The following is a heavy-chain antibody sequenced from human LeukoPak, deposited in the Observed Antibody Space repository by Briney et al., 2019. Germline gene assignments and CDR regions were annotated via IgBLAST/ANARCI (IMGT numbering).Heavy chain of an antibody. CDR1: AGSISSYY. J-gene: IGHJ4*02. D-gene: IGHD6-19*01. V-gene: IGHV4-39*07. Sequence: PSETLSLTCTISAGSISSYYWGWIRQPPGKGLEWIGSIYYSGSTYYNPSLKSRVTISVDTSKNQFSLKLSSVTAADTAVYYCARDLVAVAGTEYYFDYWGQGTLVTVSS. CDR2: IYYSGST. CDR3: ARDLVAVAGTEYYFDY.